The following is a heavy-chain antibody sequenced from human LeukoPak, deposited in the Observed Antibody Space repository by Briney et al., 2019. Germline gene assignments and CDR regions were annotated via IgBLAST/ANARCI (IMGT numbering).Heavy chain of an antibody. V-gene: IGHV3-21*01. CDR3: ARDKANLRGGNSYYFDY. CDR2: IISSSSYI. J-gene: IGHJ4*02. CDR1: GFTFSSYS. D-gene: IGHD4-23*01. Sequence: PGGSLRLSCAAPGFTFSSYSMNSVRQALGKRLEWVSSIISSSSYIYYADSVKGRFTISRDNAKNSLYLQMNSLRAEDTAVYYCARDKANLRGGNSYYFDYWGQGTLVTVSS.